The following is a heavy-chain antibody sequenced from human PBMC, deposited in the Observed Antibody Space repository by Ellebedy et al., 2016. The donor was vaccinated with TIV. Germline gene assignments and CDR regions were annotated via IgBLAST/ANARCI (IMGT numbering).Heavy chain of an antibody. CDR2: ISSSSSYT. V-gene: IGHV3-11*05. J-gene: IGHJ4*02. Sequence: GGSLRLSXAASGFTFSDYYMSWIRQAPGKGLEWVSYISSSSSYTNYADSVKGRFTISRDNAKNSLYLQMNSLRAEDTAVYYCARGQSALKRWLQPFDYWGQGTLVTVSS. CDR3: ARGQSALKRWLQPFDY. D-gene: IGHD5-24*01. CDR1: GFTFSDYY.